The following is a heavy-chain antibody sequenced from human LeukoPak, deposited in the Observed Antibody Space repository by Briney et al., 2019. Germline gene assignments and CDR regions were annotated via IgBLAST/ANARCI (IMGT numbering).Heavy chain of an antibody. D-gene: IGHD1-1*01. CDR3: ARLAGHHNNGRFDF. CDR1: GGAISNSELY. CDR2: IYYSGST. Sequence: PSETLSLTCTVSGGAISNSELYWGWVRQPPGKGLEWLAMIYYSGSTYSNPSLKSRVTISVDTSKNQFSLKVRSVTAADSAVYFCARLAGHHNNGRFDFWGQGVLVSVSS. J-gene: IGHJ4*02. V-gene: IGHV4-39*01.